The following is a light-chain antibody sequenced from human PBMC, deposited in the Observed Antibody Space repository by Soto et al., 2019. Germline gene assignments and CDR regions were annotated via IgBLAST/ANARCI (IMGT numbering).Light chain of an antibody. CDR3: QQYNNWPV. J-gene: IGKJ1*01. Sequence: EIVLTQSPATLSLSPGERATLSCRASQSVSSYLAWYQQKPGQAPRLLIYDASNRATGVPARFSGGGSGTEFTLTISRLQSEDFAVYYCQQYNNWPVFGQGTKVDIK. CDR2: DAS. CDR1: QSVSSY. V-gene: IGKV3-11*01.